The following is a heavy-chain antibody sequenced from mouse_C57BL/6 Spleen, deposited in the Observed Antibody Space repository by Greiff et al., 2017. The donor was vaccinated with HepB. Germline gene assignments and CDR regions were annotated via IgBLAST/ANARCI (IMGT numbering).Heavy chain of an antibody. CDR3: ARFYYDYAGYAMDY. J-gene: IGHJ4*01. CDR1: GFNFQASY. CDR2: IDPEDGET. V-gene: IGHV14-2*01. Sequence: EVQLQQSGAELVKPGAPVKFSCTAPGFNFQASYVHWVKQRPEQGLEWIGRIDPEDGETKYVQKFQGKATITADTSANTAYLQLSSLTSEDTAVYYCARFYYDYAGYAMDYWGQGTSVTVSS. D-gene: IGHD2-4*01.